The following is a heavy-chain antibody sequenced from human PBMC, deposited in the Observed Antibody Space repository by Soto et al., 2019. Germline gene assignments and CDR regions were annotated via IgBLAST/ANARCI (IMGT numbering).Heavy chain of an antibody. J-gene: IGHJ6*02. D-gene: IGHD3-16*01. Sequence: VKVSCKASGYIFTSFSMHWVRQAPGQRLEWMGWINAGNGNTKYSQKFQGRVTITRDTSASTAYMELSSLRSEDTAVYYCARDFYVADYYYGMDVWGQGTTVTVSS. CDR3: ARDFYVADYYYGMDV. CDR2: INAGNGNT. V-gene: IGHV1-3*01. CDR1: GYIFTSFS.